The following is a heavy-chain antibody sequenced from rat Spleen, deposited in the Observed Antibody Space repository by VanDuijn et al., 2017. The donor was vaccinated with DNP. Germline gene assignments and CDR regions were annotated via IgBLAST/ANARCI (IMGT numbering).Heavy chain of an antibody. CDR2: ISSDGNT. Sequence: QVQLKESGPGLVQPSQTLSLTCAVSGFSLTSYGVSWVRQPPGKGLEWIAGISSDGNTYYNSVVKSRLSISRDTSKSQVFLKMNSLQTEDTAMYFCASGHTTGLTWFAYWGQGTLVTVSS. CDR1: GFSLTSYG. J-gene: IGHJ3*01. CDR3: ASGHTTGLTWFAY. D-gene: IGHD1-9*01. V-gene: IGHV2S12*01.